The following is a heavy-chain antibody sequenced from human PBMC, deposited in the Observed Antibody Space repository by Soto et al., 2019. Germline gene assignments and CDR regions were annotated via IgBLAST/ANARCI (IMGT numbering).Heavy chain of an antibody. Sequence: VHLVESGGGLVQPGGSLRLSCAASGFSFSNYGMSWVRQAPGKGLEWVSHISGSGTNIYYAGSVKGRFTVSRDIAKNSLFLQMNSLRDEDTAVYYCARCRYSYGYDFDSWGQGTLVTVSS. J-gene: IGHJ4*02. V-gene: IGHV3-48*02. CDR3: ARCRYSYGYDFDS. CDR1: GFSFSNYG. D-gene: IGHD5-18*01. CDR2: ISGSGTNI.